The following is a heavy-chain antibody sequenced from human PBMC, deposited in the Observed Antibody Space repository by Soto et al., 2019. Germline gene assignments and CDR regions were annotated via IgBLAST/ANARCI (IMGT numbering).Heavy chain of an antibody. Sequence: QVQLQESGPGLVKPSETLSLTCTVSGGSVSSGSYYWSWIRQPPGKGLEWIGFIYYSGNTNYNPSLKSRVTISVDTSKNQFSLRPSSVTAADTAVYYCARGNYLTPYLFDYWGQGTLVTVSS. V-gene: IGHV4-61*01. J-gene: IGHJ4*02. D-gene: IGHD2-2*02. CDR3: ARGNYLTPYLFDY. CDR1: GGSVSSGSYY. CDR2: IYYSGNT.